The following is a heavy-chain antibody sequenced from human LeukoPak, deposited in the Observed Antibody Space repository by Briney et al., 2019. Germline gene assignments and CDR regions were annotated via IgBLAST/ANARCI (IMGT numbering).Heavy chain of an antibody. V-gene: IGHV3-23*01. Sequence: GGSLRLSCAASGFTFSSYAMSWVRQAPGKGLEWVSAISGSGGSTYYADSVKGRFTISRDNSKNTLYLQMNSLRAEDTAVYYCAKDPPGITMVRGVFDYWGQGTLVNVSS. CDR2: ISGSGGST. J-gene: IGHJ4*02. CDR3: AKDPPGITMVRGVFDY. CDR1: GFTFSSYA. D-gene: IGHD3-10*01.